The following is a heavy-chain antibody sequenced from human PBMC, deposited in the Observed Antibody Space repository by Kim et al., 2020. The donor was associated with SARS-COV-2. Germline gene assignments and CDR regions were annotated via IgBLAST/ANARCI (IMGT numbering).Heavy chain of an antibody. J-gene: IGHJ3*02. V-gene: IGHV3-23*01. CDR2: ISGSGGST. Sequence: GGSLRLSCAASGFTFSSYAMSWVRQAPGKGLEWVSAISGSGGSTYYADSVKGRFTISRDNSKNTLYLQMNSLRAEDTAVYYCAKVTGDEYVLRYFDWFSDAFDIWGQGTMVTVSS. CDR1: GFTFSSYA. D-gene: IGHD3-9*01. CDR3: AKVTGDEYVLRYFDWFSDAFDI.